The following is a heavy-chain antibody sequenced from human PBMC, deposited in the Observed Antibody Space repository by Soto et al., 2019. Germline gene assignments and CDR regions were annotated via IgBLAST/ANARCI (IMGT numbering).Heavy chain of an antibody. J-gene: IGHJ5*02. Sequence: SETLSLTCIVSGGSISSSSYYWGWIRQPPGKGLEWIGSIYYSGSTYYNPSLKSRVTISVDTSKNQFSLKLSSVTAADTAVYYCARHYDILTGYYWAWFGPWGQGTLVTVSS. CDR1: GGSISSSSYY. D-gene: IGHD3-9*01. CDR3: ARHYDILTGYYWAWFGP. CDR2: IYYSGST. V-gene: IGHV4-39*01.